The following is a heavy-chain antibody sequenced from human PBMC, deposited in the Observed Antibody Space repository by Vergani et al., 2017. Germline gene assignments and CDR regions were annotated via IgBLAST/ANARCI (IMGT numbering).Heavy chain of an antibody. V-gene: IGHV4-61*02. Sequence: QVQLQESGPGLVKPSQTLSLTCTVSGGSISSGSYYWSWIRQPAGKGLEWIGRIYTSGSTNYNPSLKSRVTVSVDTSKNQFSLKLSSVTASDTAVYYCASVGPAAIGAFDIWGQGTMVTVSS. J-gene: IGHJ3*02. CDR2: IYTSGST. CDR1: GGSISSGSYY. CDR3: ASVGPAAIGAFDI. D-gene: IGHD2-2*01.